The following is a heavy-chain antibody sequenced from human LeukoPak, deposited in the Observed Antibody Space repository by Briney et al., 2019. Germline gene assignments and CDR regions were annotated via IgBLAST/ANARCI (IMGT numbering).Heavy chain of an antibody. Sequence: PGGSLRLSCAASGFAFSRYSMNWVRQAPGKGLEWVSSISYSGPHMFYADSMRGRFTISRDNAENSLFLQMNSLRAEDTAVYFCASNDYRDEGIDSWGQGTLVTVSS. CDR1: GFAFSRYS. CDR3: ASNDYRDEGIDS. CDR2: ISYSGPHM. J-gene: IGHJ4*02. V-gene: IGHV3-21*01. D-gene: IGHD4-17*01.